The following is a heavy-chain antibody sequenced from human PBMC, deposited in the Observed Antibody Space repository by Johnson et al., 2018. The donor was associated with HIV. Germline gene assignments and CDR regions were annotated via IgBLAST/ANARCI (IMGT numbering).Heavy chain of an antibody. CDR1: GFILSKAW. CDR3: AREPTTQESRLAGDFGAFDI. Sequence: EVQVVESGGGLVQPGRSLRLSCAASGFILSKAWMTWVRQAPGKGLEWVGRIKSKTDGGTTDYAAPVKGRFTISRDDSKNTLYLQMNGLTVEDTALYFCAREPTTQESRLAGDFGAFDIWGQGTMVTVSS. D-gene: IGHD7-27*01. CDR2: IKSKTDGGTT. J-gene: IGHJ3*02. V-gene: IGHV3-15*05.